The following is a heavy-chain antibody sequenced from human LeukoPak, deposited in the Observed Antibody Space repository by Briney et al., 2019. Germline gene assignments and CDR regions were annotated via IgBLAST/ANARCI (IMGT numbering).Heavy chain of an antibody. CDR2: FDPEDGET. D-gene: IGHD3-22*01. CDR3: ATDYGNYYDSSGYYYAFDI. V-gene: IGHV1-24*01. CDR1: GYTLTELS. J-gene: IGHJ3*02. Sequence: ASVKVSCKVSGYTLTELSMHWVRQAPGKGLEWMGGFDPEDGETIYAQKFQGRVTMTEDTSTDTAYMELSSLRSEDTAVYYCATDYGNYYDSSGYYYAFDIWGQGTMVTVSS.